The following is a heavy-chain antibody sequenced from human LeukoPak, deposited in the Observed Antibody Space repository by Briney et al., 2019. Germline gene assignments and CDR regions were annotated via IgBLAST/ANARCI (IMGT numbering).Heavy chain of an antibody. V-gene: IGHV3-48*03. CDR2: ISSSGSTI. D-gene: IGHD3-10*02. CDR3: AELGITMIGGV. Sequence: PGGSLRLSCATPKFTFNKYGMHWVRQAPGKGLEWVSYISSSGSTIYYADSVKGRFTISRDNAKNSLYLQMNSLRAEDTAVYYCAELGITMIGGVWGKGTTVTISS. J-gene: IGHJ6*04. CDR1: KFTFNKYG.